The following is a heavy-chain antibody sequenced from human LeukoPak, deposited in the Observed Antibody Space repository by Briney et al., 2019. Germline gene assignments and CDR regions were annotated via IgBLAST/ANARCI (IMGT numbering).Heavy chain of an antibody. CDR3: ARDPNGDYIGAFEI. Sequence: GGSLRLSCAASGFTFSSYAMMWLRQAPGKGLEWVSAISGAGGTTLYADSVKGRFTISRDNSKNTLYLQMSSLRAEDTAVYYCARDPNGDYIGAFEIWGQGTMVTVSS. J-gene: IGHJ3*02. D-gene: IGHD4-17*01. CDR2: ISGAGGTT. V-gene: IGHV3-23*01. CDR1: GFTFSSYA.